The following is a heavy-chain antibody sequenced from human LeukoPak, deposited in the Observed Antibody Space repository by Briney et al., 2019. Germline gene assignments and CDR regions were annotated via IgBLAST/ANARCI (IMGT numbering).Heavy chain of an antibody. CDR2: IYPGDSDT. CDR1: GYSFTSYW. J-gene: IGHJ6*02. D-gene: IGHD5-18*01. Sequence: GESLKISCKGSGYSFTSYWIGWVRQMPGKGLEWMGIIYPGDSDTRYSPSFQGQVTISADKSISTAYLQWSSLKASDTAMYYCARLGGYSLSGDYGMDVWGQGTTVTVSS. CDR3: ARLGGYSLSGDYGMDV. V-gene: IGHV5-51*01.